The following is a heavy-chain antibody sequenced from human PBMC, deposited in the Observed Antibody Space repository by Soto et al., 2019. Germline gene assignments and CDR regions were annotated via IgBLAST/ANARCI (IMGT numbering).Heavy chain of an antibody. CDR2: IYYSGNT. V-gene: IGHV4-30-4*01. CDR1: GGSLSSGYYY. CDR3: ASASLLGLDV. Sequence: SPTLSLTCSVSGGSLSSGYYYWSWIRQPPGKGLEWIGNIYYSGNTYYNPSLKSRLIISIETSKNQFSRKVGAVTAADTAVYYCASASLLGLDVWGQGTRVNVS. J-gene: IGHJ6*02. D-gene: IGHD2-21*01.